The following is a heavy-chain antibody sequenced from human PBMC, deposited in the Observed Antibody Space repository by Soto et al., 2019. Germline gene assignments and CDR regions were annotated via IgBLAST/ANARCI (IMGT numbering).Heavy chain of an antibody. Sequence: QLQLQESGPGLVKPSETLSLTCTVSGGSISSNSYYWAWIRQPPGKGLEWIGNIYYSGTPYYNPSLKSRVTISVDTSKNPFSLKLSSVTAADTAVYYCARHKGGYYSGVDVWGQGTTVTVSS. CDR2: IYYSGTP. CDR3: ARHKGGYYSGVDV. CDR1: GGSISSNSYY. V-gene: IGHV4-39*01. D-gene: IGHD3-16*01. J-gene: IGHJ6*02.